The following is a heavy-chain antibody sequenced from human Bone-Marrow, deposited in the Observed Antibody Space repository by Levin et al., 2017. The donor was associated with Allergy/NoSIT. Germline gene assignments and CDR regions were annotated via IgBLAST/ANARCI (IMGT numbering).Heavy chain of an antibody. CDR1: GYSFTSYW. J-gene: IGHJ4*02. Sequence: GESLKISCKGSGYSFTSYWIGWVRQMPGKGLEWMGIIYPGDSDTRYSPSFQGQVTISADKSISTAYLQWSSLKASDTAMYYCAGSITMVRGVITYFDYWGQGTLVTVSS. CDR2: IYPGDSDT. V-gene: IGHV5-51*01. D-gene: IGHD3-10*01. CDR3: AGSITMVRGVITYFDY.